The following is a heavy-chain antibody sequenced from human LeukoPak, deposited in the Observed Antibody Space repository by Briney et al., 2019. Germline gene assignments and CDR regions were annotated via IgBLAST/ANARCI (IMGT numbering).Heavy chain of an antibody. V-gene: IGHV3-7*01. J-gene: IGHJ4*02. CDR2: IKKTGSET. Sequence: GGSLRPSCAASKFIFSNYWMSWVRQAPGKGLEWVAYIKKTGSETYYVDSVKGRFTITRDNARNSLFLQMNSLRAEDTAVYYCAREDGYCSGGNCYSYFDCWGQGTLVTVSS. CDR1: KFIFSNYW. D-gene: IGHD2-15*01. CDR3: AREDGYCSGGNCYSYFDC.